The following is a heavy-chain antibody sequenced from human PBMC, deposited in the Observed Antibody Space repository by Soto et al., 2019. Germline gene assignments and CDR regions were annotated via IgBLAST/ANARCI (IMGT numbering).Heavy chain of an antibody. CDR3: ARGEVGEYYDILTGCDAFDI. D-gene: IGHD3-9*01. CDR1: GYTFTSYD. V-gene: IGHV1-8*01. CDR2: MNPNSGNT. J-gene: IGHJ3*02. Sequence: ASVKVSCKASGYTFTSYDINWVRQATGQGLEWMGWMNPNSGNTGYAQKFQGRVTMTRNTSISTAYMELSSLRSEDTAVYYCARGEVGEYYDILTGCDAFDIWGQGTMVTVSS.